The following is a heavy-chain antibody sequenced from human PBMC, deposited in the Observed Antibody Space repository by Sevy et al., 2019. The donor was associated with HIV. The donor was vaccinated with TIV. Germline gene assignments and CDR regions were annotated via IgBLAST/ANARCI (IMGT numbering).Heavy chain of an antibody. D-gene: IGHD3-10*01. Sequence: GGSLRLSCAASEFTFSSYWMHWVRQAPGKGLVWVSRINSDGSSTSYADSVKGRFTISRDNAKNTLYLQMNSLRAEDTAVYYCARDPPLSDYYGSGSYYNYFDYWGQGTLVTVSS. V-gene: IGHV3-74*01. CDR3: ARDPPLSDYYGSGSYYNYFDY. J-gene: IGHJ4*02. CDR2: INSDGSST. CDR1: EFTFSSYW.